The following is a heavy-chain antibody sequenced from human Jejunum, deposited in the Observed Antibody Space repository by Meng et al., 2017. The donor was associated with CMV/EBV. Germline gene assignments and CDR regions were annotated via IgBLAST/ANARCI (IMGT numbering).Heavy chain of an antibody. V-gene: IGHV4-4*07. CDR3: ARGESRGYYYFDY. CDR2: FSPGGNI. D-gene: IGHD3-22*01. J-gene: IGHJ4*02. CDR1: GDSISNYF. Sequence: QVPLQESGPGLVRPSETLSPTCTVSGDSISNYFWSWIRQPAGKKLEWIGRFSPGGNINYIPSLKGRLTMSVDTSNNQIFLNVTSVTAADTALYYCARGESRGYYYFDYWGQGILVTVSS.